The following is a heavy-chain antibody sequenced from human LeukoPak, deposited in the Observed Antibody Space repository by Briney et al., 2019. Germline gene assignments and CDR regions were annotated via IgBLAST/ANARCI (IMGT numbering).Heavy chain of an antibody. V-gene: IGHV1-2*02. Sequence: ASVKVSCKASGYNFAGYYIHWVRQAPGQGLEWMGWINPNSGGTNYAQKFQGRVTMTRDTSISTAYMELSRLRSDDTAVYYCARASRQQQLVLHYYYYMDVWGKGTTVTISS. J-gene: IGHJ6*03. CDR3: ARASRQQQLVLHYYYYMDV. CDR2: INPNSGGT. CDR1: GYNFAGYY. D-gene: IGHD6-13*01.